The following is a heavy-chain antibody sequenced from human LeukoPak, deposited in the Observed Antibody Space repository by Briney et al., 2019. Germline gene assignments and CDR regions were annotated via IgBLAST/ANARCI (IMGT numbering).Heavy chain of an antibody. CDR3: AELGITMIGGV. CDR1: GFTFSSYS. CDR2: INSSSSTI. D-gene: IGHD3-10*02. J-gene: IGHJ6*04. Sequence: GGSPRLSCAASGFTFSSYSMNWVRQAPGKGLEWVSYINSSSSTIYYADSVKGRFTISRDNAKNSLYLQMNSLRAEDTAVYYCAELGITMIGGVWGKGTTVTISS. V-gene: IGHV3-48*04.